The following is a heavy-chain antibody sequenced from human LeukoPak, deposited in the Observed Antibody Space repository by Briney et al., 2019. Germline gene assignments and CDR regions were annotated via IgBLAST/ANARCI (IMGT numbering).Heavy chain of an antibody. J-gene: IGHJ4*02. Sequence: SETLSLTCAVYGGSFSGYYWSWIRQPPGKGLEWIGEINHSGSTNYNPSLKSRVTISVDTSKNQFSLKLSSVTAADTAVYYCARGLGSMIAWYYFDYWGQGTLVTVSS. D-gene: IGHD3-22*01. CDR1: GGSFSGYY. CDR2: INHSGST. V-gene: IGHV4-34*01. CDR3: ARGLGSMIAWYYFDY.